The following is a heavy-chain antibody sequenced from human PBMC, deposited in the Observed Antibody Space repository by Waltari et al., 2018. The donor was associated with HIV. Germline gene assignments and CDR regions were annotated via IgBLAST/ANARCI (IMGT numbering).Heavy chain of an antibody. CDR3: ARHYEQDWFDP. D-gene: IGHD3-3*01. Sequence: QVQLQESGPGLVKPSETLSLTCTVSGGSISSYYWSWIRQPPGKGLEWIGYIYYSGSTNYNPSLKSRVTISVDTSKNQFSLKLSSVTAADTAVYYCARHYEQDWFDPWGQGTLVTVSS. CDR2: IYYSGST. CDR1: GGSISSYY. J-gene: IGHJ5*02. V-gene: IGHV4-59*08.